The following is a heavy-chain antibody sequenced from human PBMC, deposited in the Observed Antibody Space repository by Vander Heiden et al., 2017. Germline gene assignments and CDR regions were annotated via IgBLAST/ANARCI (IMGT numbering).Heavy chain of an antibody. CDR2: IGGYNGNT. D-gene: IGHD3-3*01. Sequence: QLVQSGAEVKKPGASVMVSCKTSGYIFTNYGINWVRQAPGQGLEWLGWIGGYNGNTNYAQKLQGRVTMTTDTSTTTAYMDLRSLTSDDTAVYYCARGVLGERFDPWGQGTLVTVSS. CDR1: GYIFTNYG. CDR3: ARGVLGERFDP. J-gene: IGHJ5*02. V-gene: IGHV1-18*01.